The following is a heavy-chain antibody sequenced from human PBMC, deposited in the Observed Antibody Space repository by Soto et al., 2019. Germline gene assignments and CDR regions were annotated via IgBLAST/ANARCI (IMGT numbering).Heavy chain of an antibody. CDR2: ISWNSGSI. J-gene: IGHJ3*02. CDR1: GFTFDDYA. Sequence: PGGSLRLSCAASGFTFDDYAMHWVRQAPGKGLEWVSGISWNSGSIGYADSVKGRFTISRDNAKNSLYLQMNSLRAEDTALYYCAKELAMGWEQAWAFDIWGQGTMVTV. V-gene: IGHV3-9*01. D-gene: IGHD1-26*01. CDR3: AKELAMGWEQAWAFDI.